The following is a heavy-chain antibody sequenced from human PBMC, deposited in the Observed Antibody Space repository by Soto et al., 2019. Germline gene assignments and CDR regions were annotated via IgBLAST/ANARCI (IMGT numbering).Heavy chain of an antibody. V-gene: IGHV3-23*01. CDR3: AKRVVRGYYFDY. CDR1: GFTFSSYA. CDR2: ISGSGGST. Sequence: GESLRLSCAASGFTFSSYAMSWVRQAPGKGLEWVSAISGSGGSTYYADSVKGRFTISRDNSKNTLYLQMNSLRAEDTAVYYCAKRVVRGYYFDYWGQGTLVTVSS. J-gene: IGHJ4*02. D-gene: IGHD3-16*01.